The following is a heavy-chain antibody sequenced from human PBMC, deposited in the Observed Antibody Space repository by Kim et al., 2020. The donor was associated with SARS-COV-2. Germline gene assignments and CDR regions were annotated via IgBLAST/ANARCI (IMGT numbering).Heavy chain of an antibody. CDR2: MNPNSGNT. V-gene: IGHV1-8*01. CDR1: GYTFTSYD. Sequence: ASVKVSCKASGYTFTSYDINWVRQATGQGLEWMGWMNPNSGNTGYAQKFQGRVTMTRNTSISTAYMELSSLRSEDTAVYYCARTTPIRYCSGGSCYHNWFDPWGQGTLVTVSS. CDR3: ARTTPIRYCSGGSCYHNWFDP. J-gene: IGHJ5*02. D-gene: IGHD2-15*01.